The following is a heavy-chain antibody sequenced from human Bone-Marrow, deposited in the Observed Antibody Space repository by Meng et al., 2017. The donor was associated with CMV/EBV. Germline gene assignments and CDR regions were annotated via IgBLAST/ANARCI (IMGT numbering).Heavy chain of an antibody. Sequence: GGSLRLSCVASGFSFQKYAMYWVRQAPSKGLEWVAVISYDGNNQHYADSVKGRFTISRDNSRNTLSLQMNSLRPEDTAQYYCAKVGINGTTMVLGWFDPWGQGTLVTVSS. V-gene: IGHV3-30*04. CDR1: GFSFQKYA. CDR2: ISYDGNNQ. CDR3: AKVGINGTTMVLGWFDP. J-gene: IGHJ5*02. D-gene: IGHD5-18*01.